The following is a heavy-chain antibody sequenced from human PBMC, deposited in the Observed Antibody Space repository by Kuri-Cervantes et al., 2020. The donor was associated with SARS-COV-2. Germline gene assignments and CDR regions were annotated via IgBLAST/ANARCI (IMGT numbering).Heavy chain of an antibody. CDR2: VSYDGSNK. CDR1: GFTFSSYA. D-gene: IGHD2-8*01. Sequence: GESLKISCAASGFTFSSYAMHWVRQAPGKGLEWVAVVSYDGSNKYYADSVKGRFTISRDNSKNTLYLQMNSLGAEDTAVYYCARDRSGRTNASLRLDYFDYWGQGTLVTVSS. J-gene: IGHJ4*02. V-gene: IGHV3-30-3*01. CDR3: ARDRSGRTNASLRLDYFDY.